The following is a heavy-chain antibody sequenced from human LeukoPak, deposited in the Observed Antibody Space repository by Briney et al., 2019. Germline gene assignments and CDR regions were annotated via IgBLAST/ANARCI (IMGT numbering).Heavy chain of an antibody. CDR3: ARDRFGEFSFFVNYYYGMDV. Sequence: GGSLRLSCAASGFTFSSYWMSWVRQAPGKGLEWVANIKQDGSEKYCVDSVKGRFTISRDNAKNSLYLQMNSLRAEDTAVYYCARDRFGEFSFFVNYYYGMDVWGQGTTVTVSS. J-gene: IGHJ6*02. V-gene: IGHV3-7*04. CDR2: IKQDGSEK. D-gene: IGHD3-16*01. CDR1: GFTFSSYW.